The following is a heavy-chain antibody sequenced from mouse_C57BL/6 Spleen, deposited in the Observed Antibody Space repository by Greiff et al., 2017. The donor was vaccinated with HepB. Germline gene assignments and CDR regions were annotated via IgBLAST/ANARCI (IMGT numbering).Heavy chain of an antibody. CDR3: ARGGYYAMDY. CDR1: GFTFSDYG. CDR2: ISNLAYSI. J-gene: IGHJ4*01. V-gene: IGHV5-15*01. Sequence: EVMLVESGGGLVQPGGSLKLSCAASGFTFSDYGMAWVRQAPRKGPEWVAFISNLAYSIYYADTVTGRFTISRENAKNTLYLEMSSLRSEDTAMYYCARGGYYAMDYWGQGTSVTVSS.